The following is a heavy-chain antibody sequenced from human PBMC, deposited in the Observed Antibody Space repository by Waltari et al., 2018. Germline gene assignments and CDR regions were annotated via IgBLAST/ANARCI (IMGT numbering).Heavy chain of an antibody. CDR2: ISDSGVIT. CDR1: GFTFMSYA. J-gene: IGHJ4*02. CDR3: ARHLYSIDYLELAK. D-gene: IGHD3-22*01. V-gene: IGHV3-23*01. Sequence: EEHLLESGGGLAQPGGSLSPSCAASGFTFMSYAVSWVRQAPGKGLEWVSGISDSGVITKYADSVKGRFTVSRDNSKNTVFLHLNSLRAEDTAIYYCARHLYSIDYLELAKWGQGTLVTVSS.